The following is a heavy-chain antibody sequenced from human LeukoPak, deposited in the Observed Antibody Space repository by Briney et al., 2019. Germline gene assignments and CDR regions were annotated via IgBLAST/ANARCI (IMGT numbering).Heavy chain of an antibody. CDR3: AKDGYCSSSTCRLFDY. J-gene: IGHJ4*02. CDR2: ISGSGGIT. Sequence: PGGSLRLSCAASGFTFSSYAMSWVRQAPGKGLEWVSVISGSGGITYYADSVKGRFTISRDNSKNTLYLQMNSLRAEDTAVYYCAKDGYCSSSTCRLFDYWGQGTLVTVSS. D-gene: IGHD2-2*03. CDR1: GFTFSSYA. V-gene: IGHV3-23*01.